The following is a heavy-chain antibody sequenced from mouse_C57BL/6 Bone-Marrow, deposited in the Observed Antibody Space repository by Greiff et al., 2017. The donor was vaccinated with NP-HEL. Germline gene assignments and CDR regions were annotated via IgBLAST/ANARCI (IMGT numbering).Heavy chain of an antibody. CDR3: TRRGPYYGSSWGDY. CDR1: GYTFTDYE. V-gene: IGHV1-15*01. J-gene: IGHJ2*01. Sequence: QVQLQQSGAELVRPGASVTLSCKASGYTFTDYEMHWVKQTPVHGLEWIGAIDPETGGTAYTQKFKGKAILTADKSSSTAYMELRSLTSEDSAVYYCTRRGPYYGSSWGDYWGQGTTLTVSS. CDR2: IDPETGGT. D-gene: IGHD1-1*01.